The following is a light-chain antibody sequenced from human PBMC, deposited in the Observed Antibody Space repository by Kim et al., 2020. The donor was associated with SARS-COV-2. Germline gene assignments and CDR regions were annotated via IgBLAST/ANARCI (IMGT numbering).Light chain of an antibody. Sequence: SPGDSATRSCRAGQSVNTNLVWWKQKPGQTPRLLMYGASIRATSVPTRFSGGGSGTDFTLTINSLQSEDFAVYYCQQFSVWAPTWTFGQGTKLEI. CDR3: QQFSVWAPTWT. CDR1: QSVNTN. CDR2: GAS. V-gene: IGKV3-15*01. J-gene: IGKJ1*01.